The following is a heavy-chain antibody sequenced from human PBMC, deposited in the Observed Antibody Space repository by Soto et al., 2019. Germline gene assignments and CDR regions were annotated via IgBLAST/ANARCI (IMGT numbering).Heavy chain of an antibody. J-gene: IGHJ6*02. D-gene: IGHD2-15*01. CDR1: GFTFSSCT. V-gene: IGHV3-21*01. CDR2: ISPSTSHI. CDR3: SGCSGGACHQNYGMDV. Sequence: EVPLVESGGGLVKPGGSLRLSCAVSGFTFSSCTMNWVRQAPGKGLEWVSSISPSTSHIYYAASVKGRFTISRDNAKNSLFLQMNSLRAEDTAVYYCSGCSGGACHQNYGMDVWGQGTTVTVSS.